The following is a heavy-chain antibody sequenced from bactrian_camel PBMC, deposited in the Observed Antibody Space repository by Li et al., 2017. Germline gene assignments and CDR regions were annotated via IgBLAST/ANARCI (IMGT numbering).Heavy chain of an antibody. J-gene: IGHJ4*01. CDR2: ISSDDRP. CDR3: KTHRFGATMPGCDY. CDR1: GFTFSRKC. D-gene: IGHD1*01. V-gene: IGHV3S53*01. Sequence: VESGGGSVQAGGSLNLSCAASGFTFSRKCLGWFRQVPGKQREAIAAISSDDRPEYADPVKGRFTIWKDNAENTLYLQMASLKSEDTAMYSCKTHRFGATMPGCDYSGQGTQVTVS.